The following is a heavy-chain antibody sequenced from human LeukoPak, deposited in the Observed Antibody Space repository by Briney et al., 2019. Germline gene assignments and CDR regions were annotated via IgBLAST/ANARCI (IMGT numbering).Heavy chain of an antibody. J-gene: IGHJ4*02. CDR2: ISSSGGRT. CDR3: AGGVEPQAVNTLAY. V-gene: IGHV3-23*01. D-gene: IGHD1-14*01. Sequence: GGSLRLSCAASGFTFSSYAMNWVRLAPGEGLEWVSIISSSGGRTYYADSVQGRFTISRDNSKNTLYLEMNSLSPDDTAVYYCAGGVEPQAVNTLAYWGQGTLVTVSS. CDR1: GFTFSSYA.